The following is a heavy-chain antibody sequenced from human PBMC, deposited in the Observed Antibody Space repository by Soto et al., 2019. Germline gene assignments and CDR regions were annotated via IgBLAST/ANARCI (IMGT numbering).Heavy chain of an antibody. CDR3: ARANAFNWFDP. CDR2: IGTAGDT. J-gene: IGHJ5*02. Sequence: EVPLVESGGGLVQPGGSLRLSCAASGFTFSSYDMHWVRQATGKGLEWVSAIGTAGDTYYPGSVKGRFTISRENAKNSLYLQMNSLRAGDTAVYYCARANAFNWFDPWGQGTLVTVSS. V-gene: IGHV3-13*04. CDR1: GFTFSSYD.